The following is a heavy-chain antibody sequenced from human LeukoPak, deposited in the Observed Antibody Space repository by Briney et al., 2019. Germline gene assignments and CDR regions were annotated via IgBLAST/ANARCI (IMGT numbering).Heavy chain of an antibody. CDR1: GGSISSGGHY. CDR2: IYYSGST. CDR3: AREVFGVVIRVRWFDP. Sequence: PSETLSLTCTVSGGSISSGGHYWSWIRQHPGKGLEWIGYIYYSGSTYYNPSLKSRVTISVDTSKNQFSLKLSSVTAADTAVYYCAREVFGVVIRVRWFDPWGQGTLVTVSS. V-gene: IGHV4-31*03. D-gene: IGHD3-3*01. J-gene: IGHJ5*02.